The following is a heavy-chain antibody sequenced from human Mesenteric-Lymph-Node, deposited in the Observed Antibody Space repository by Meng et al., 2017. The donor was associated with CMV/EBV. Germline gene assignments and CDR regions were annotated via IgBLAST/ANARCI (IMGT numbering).Heavy chain of an antibody. D-gene: IGHD2-15*01. V-gene: IGHV3-23*01. J-gene: IGHJ4*02. CDR1: GLTFSSYP. CDR2: ISPSGGRT. Sequence: GESLKISCVASGLTFSSYPMSWVRQAPGRGLEWVSSISPSGGRTYYADSVKGRFTVSRDNSKNMLYLHMNSLRVEDTAVYSCAKDALGWRGSNYFDYWGQGTLVTVSS. CDR3: AKDALGWRGSNYFDY.